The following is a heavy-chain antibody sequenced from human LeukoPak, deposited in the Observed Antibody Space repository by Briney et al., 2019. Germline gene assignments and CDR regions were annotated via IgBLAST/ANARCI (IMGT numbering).Heavy chain of an antibody. J-gene: IGHJ5*02. D-gene: IGHD3-9*01. CDR3: ARGAILRYFDWLLGANWFDP. CDR1: GYTFTSYD. V-gene: IGHV1-8*01. CDR2: MNPNSGNT. Sequence: GASVKVSCKASGYTFTSYDINWVRQATGQGLEWMGWMNPNSGNTGYAQKFQGRVTMTRDTSISTAYMELSRLRSDDTAIYYCARGAILRYFDWLLGANWFDPWGQGTLVAVSS.